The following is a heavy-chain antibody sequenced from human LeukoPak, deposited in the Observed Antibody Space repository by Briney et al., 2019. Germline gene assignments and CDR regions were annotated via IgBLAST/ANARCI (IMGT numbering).Heavy chain of an antibody. D-gene: IGHD5-18*01. Sequence: SVKVSCKASGGTFDNYAINWLRQAPGQGLEWMGGITPIFGTANYVQKFQGRVTITADKSTSTAFMELSSLRSEDTAIYYCARASSDDTAMATPFAYWGQGTLVTVSS. CDR3: ARASSDDTAMATPFAY. CDR2: ITPIFGTA. CDR1: GGTFDNYA. V-gene: IGHV1-69*06. J-gene: IGHJ4*02.